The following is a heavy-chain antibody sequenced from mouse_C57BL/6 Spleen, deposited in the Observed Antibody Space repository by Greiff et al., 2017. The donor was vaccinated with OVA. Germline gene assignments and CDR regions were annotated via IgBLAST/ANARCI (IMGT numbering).Heavy chain of an antibody. CDR2: IYPGSGNT. V-gene: IGHV1-76*01. CDR3: ARMNYYSNFYYFDY. Sequence: VQRVESGAELVRPGASVKLSCKASGYTFTDYYINWVKQRPGQGLEWIARIYPGSGNTYYNEKFKGKATLTAEKSSSTAYMQLSSLTSEDSAVYFCARMNYYSNFYYFDYWGQGTTLTVSS. J-gene: IGHJ2*01. D-gene: IGHD2-5*01. CDR1: GYTFTDYY.